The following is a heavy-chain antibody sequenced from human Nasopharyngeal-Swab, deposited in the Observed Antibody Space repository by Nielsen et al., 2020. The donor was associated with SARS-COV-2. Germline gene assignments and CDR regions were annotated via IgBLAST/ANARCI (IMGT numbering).Heavy chain of an antibody. J-gene: IGHJ6*03. CDR3: AKDMSPNTYYYYMDV. Sequence: SLKISCAASGFTFDDYAMHWVRQAPGKGLEWVSGISWNSGSIGYADSVKGRFTISRDNAKNSLYLQMNSLRAEDTALYYCAKDMSPNTYYYYMDVRGKGTTVTVSS. V-gene: IGHV3-9*01. CDR1: GFTFDDYA. CDR2: ISWNSGSI.